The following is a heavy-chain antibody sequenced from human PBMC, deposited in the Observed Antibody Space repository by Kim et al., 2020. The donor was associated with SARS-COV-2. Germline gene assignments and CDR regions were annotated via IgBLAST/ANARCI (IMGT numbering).Heavy chain of an antibody. CDR3: ARHGALYYYGSGSNYYYGMDV. J-gene: IGHJ6*02. CDR2: IDPSDSYT. V-gene: IGHV5-10-1*01. D-gene: IGHD3-10*01. Sequence: GESLKISCKGSGYSFTSYWISWVRQMPGKGLEWMGRIDPSDSYTNYSPSFQGHVTISADKSISTAYLQWSSLKASDTAMYYCARHGALYYYGSGSNYYYGMDVWGQETTVTVSS. CDR1: GYSFTSYW.